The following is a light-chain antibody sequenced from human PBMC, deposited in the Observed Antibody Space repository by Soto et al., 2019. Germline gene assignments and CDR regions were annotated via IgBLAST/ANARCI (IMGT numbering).Light chain of an antibody. Sequence: QSVLTQPASVSGSPGQSITISCTGTSSEVGAYNFVSWYQHYPYKAPKVVIYDVANRPSGVSYRFSASKSGNTASLTISWLQAEDEADYYCMSFTSSNTYVFGTGTKVTVL. CDR3: MSFTSSNTYV. CDR1: SSEVGAYNF. CDR2: DVA. V-gene: IGLV2-14*03. J-gene: IGLJ1*01.